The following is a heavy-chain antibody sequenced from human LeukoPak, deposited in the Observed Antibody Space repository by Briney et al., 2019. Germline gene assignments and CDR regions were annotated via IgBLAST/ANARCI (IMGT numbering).Heavy chain of an antibody. D-gene: IGHD6-13*01. J-gene: IGHJ3*02. Sequence: QPGGSLRLSCAASGFTFSTYEMNWVRQAPGKGLEWVSFISSSSSTIYYADSVKGRFTISRDNAKNSLYLQMNSLRADDTAVYYCASLSLVTAAGFDASDIWGQETMVTVSS. CDR2: ISSSSSTI. CDR3: ASLSLVTAAGFDASDI. V-gene: IGHV3-48*03. CDR1: GFTFSTYE.